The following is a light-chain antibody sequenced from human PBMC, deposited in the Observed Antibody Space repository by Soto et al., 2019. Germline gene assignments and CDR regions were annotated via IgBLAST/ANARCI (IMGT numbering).Light chain of an antibody. Sequence: IQLTQSPSTLSASVGDRVTITCRASQSISSWLAWYQQKPGKAPKFLIYKTSNLESGVPSRFSGSGSGTEFTLTLSSLQPDDFATYYCQYYNNYCWTFGQGTKVEIK. CDR2: KTS. CDR3: QYYNNYCWT. V-gene: IGKV1-5*03. J-gene: IGKJ1*01. CDR1: QSISSW.